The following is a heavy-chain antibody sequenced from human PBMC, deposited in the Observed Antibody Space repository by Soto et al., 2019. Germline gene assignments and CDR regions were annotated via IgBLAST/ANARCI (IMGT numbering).Heavy chain of an antibody. CDR1: GGTFSSYT. CDR2: IIPILGIA. J-gene: IGHJ3*02. D-gene: IGHD1-1*01. Sequence: SVKVSCKASGGTFSSYTISWVRQAPGQGLEWMGRIIPILGIANYAQKFQGRVTITADKSTSTAYMELSSLRSEDTAVYYCARDLGATGTMPSAAFDIWGQGTMVT. V-gene: IGHV1-69*04. CDR3: ARDLGATGTMPSAAFDI.